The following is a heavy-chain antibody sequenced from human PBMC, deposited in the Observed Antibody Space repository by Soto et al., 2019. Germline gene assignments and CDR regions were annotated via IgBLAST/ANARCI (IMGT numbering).Heavy chain of an antibody. CDR2: IFDSGST. CDR3: AREIMPLTNDWYFDL. D-gene: IGHD2-8*01. J-gene: IGHJ2*01. V-gene: IGHV4-59*12. Sequence: SETLSLTFTVSGGSTSSYYWSWIRQPPGKGLEWIGHIFDSGSTYYNPSLKSRLTISVDTSKNQFSLRLSSVTAADTAVYYCAREIMPLTNDWYFDLWGRGTLVTV. CDR1: GGSTSSYY.